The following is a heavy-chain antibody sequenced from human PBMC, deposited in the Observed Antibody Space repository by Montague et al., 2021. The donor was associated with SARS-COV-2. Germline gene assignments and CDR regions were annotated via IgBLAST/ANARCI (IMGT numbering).Heavy chain of an antibody. D-gene: IGHD3-16*02. CDR3: AHISKLARVRWFDP. V-gene: IGHV2-5*02. CDR2: IYWDEDK. CDR1: GFSLTSSGEG. Sequence: PALVKPTQTLTLTCTVSGFSLTSSGEGAGWIRQPPGKALEWLALIYWDEDKRYSPSLKNRLVVTNDSAKNQVVLTVINMDPADTGTYYCAHISKLARVRWFDPWGQGTLVTVSS. J-gene: IGHJ5*02.